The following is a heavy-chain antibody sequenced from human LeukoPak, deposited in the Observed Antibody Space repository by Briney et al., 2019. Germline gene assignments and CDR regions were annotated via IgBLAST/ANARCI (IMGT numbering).Heavy chain of an antibody. CDR2: IYSGGST. D-gene: IGHD5-18*01. CDR3: AIPIREYSYGYRDY. V-gene: IGHV3-53*01. J-gene: IGHJ4*02. CDR1: GFTVSSNY. Sequence: GGSLRLSCAASGFTVSSNYMSWVRQAPGKGLEWVSVIYSGGSTYYADSVKGRFTISRDNSKNTLYVQMNSLRAEDTAVYYCAIPIREYSYGYRDYWGQGTLVTVSS.